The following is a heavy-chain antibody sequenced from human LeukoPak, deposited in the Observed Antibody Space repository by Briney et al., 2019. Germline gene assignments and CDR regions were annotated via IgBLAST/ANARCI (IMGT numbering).Heavy chain of an antibody. CDR1: GGSISSYY. V-gene: IGHV4-59*12. D-gene: IGHD3-22*01. J-gene: IGHJ5*02. Sequence: SETLSLTCTVSGGSISSYYWSWIRQPPGKGLEWIGYIYYSGSTNYNPSLKSRVTISVDTSKNQFSLKLSSVTAADTAVYYCARRIVARYNWFDPWGQGTLVTVSS. CDR2: IYYSGST. CDR3: ARRIVARYNWFDP.